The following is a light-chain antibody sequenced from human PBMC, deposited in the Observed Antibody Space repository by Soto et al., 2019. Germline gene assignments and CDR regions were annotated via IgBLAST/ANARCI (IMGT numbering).Light chain of an antibody. Sequence: QSALTQPASVSGSPGQSITISCTGTSSDVGGYKYVSWYQQHPGKAPKLMIYDIRNRPSGVSNRFSGSKSDNTASLTTSVHQEEDDAIYYCRSYTSSSTRVFGTGTKLTVL. J-gene: IGLJ1*01. V-gene: IGLV2-14*03. CDR3: RSYTSSSTRV. CDR2: DIR. CDR1: SSDVGGYKY.